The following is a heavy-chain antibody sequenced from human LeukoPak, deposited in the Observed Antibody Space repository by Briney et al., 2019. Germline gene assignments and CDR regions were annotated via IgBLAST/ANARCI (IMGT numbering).Heavy chain of an antibody. D-gene: IGHD5-24*01. CDR2: IYHSGST. CDR1: GGSISSGGYD. J-gene: IGHJ3*02. V-gene: IGHV4-30-2*01. Sequence: SEPLSLTCTVSGGSISSGGYDGSGIRPPPGKGRGGIGYIYHSGSTYYNPSLKSRVTISVDRSKNQFSLKLSSVTAADTAVYYCARGEMATIVAFDIWGQGTMVTVSS. CDR3: ARGEMATIVAFDI.